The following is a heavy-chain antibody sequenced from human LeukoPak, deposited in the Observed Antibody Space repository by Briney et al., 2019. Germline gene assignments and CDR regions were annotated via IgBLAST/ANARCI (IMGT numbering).Heavy chain of an antibody. CDR2: ISGSAEIT. D-gene: IGHD3-10*01. J-gene: IGHJ4*02. CDR1: GFTFSSYA. V-gene: IGHV3-23*01. CDR3: AKLGDYFGSGRFSFFDY. Sequence: PGGSLRLSCTASGFTFSSYAMTWVRQAPGKGLEWVSSISGSAEITDYADSVKGRFAVSRDNSKGTLYLQLNSLRAEDTAKYYCAKLGDYFGSGRFSFFDYWGQGTLVTVSS.